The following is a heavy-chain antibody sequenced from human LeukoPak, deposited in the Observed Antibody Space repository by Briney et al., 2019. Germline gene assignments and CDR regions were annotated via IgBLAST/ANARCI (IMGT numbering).Heavy chain of an antibody. CDR1: GGSFSGYY. CDR2: INHSGST. Sequence: PSETLSLTCAVYGGSFSGYYWSWIRRPPGKGLEWIGEINHSGSTNYNPSLKSRVTISVDTSKNQFSLKLSSVTAADTAVYYCARGEPDGQLVGYWGQGTLVTVSS. J-gene: IGHJ4*02. D-gene: IGHD6-6*01. V-gene: IGHV4-34*01. CDR3: ARGEPDGQLVGY.